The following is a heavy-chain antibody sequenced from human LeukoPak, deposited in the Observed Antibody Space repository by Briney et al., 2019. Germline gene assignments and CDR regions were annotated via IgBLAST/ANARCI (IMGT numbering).Heavy chain of an antibody. CDR2: ISSSSSTI. Sequence: GGSLRLSCAASGFTFSSYSMNWVRQAPGKGREGGSYISSSSSTIYYADSVKGRFTISRDSARNSLYLQMNSLRADDTAVYYCARGERWLLPPTDYWGQGTLVTVSS. J-gene: IGHJ4*02. CDR1: GFTFSSYS. D-gene: IGHD5-24*01. V-gene: IGHV3-48*04. CDR3: ARGERWLLPPTDY.